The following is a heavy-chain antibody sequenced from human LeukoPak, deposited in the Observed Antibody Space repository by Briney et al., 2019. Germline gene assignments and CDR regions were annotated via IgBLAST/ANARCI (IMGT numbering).Heavy chain of an antibody. CDR3: ARDKGPYWYFDL. CDR1: HGSISSYY. CDR2: IYNSGST. V-gene: IGHV4-59*01. Sequence: SETLSLTCAVSHGSISSYYWNWIRQPPGKGLEWIGNIYNSGSTDYNPSLKSRVTISVNLSRKQISLKLTSVTAADTALYYCARDKGPYWYFDLWGRGTLVTVSS. J-gene: IGHJ2*01.